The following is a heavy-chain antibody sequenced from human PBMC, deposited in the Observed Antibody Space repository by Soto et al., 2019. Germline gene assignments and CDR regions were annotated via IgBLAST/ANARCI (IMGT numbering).Heavy chain of an antibody. CDR1: GFTFSSYS. V-gene: IGHV3-21*01. CDR2: ISSSSSYI. J-gene: IGHJ4*02. Sequence: EVQLVESGGGLGKPGGSLRLSCAASGFTFSSYSMNWVRQAPGKGLEWVSSISSSSSYIYYADSVKGRFTISRDNAKNSLYLQMNSLRAEDTAVYYCARDDGGSGWSNDYWGQGTLVTVSS. D-gene: IGHD6-19*01. CDR3: ARDDGGSGWSNDY.